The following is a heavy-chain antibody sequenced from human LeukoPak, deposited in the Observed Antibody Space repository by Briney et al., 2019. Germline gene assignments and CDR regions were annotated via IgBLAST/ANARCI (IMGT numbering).Heavy chain of an antibody. D-gene: IGHD3-16*01. V-gene: IGHV4-61*05. J-gene: IGHJ4*02. CDR3: ASGRWPGYFDY. CDR2: IYYSGSA. CDR1: GGSISSSDYY. Sequence: SETLSLTCSVSGGSISSSDYYWGWIRQPPGKGLEWIGYIYYSGSANDNPSLKSRVTISVDTSKNQFSLKLTSVTTADTAVYYCASGRWPGYFDYWGQGTLVTVSS.